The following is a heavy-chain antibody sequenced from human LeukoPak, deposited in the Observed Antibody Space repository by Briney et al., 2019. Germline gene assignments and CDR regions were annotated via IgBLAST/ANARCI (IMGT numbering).Heavy chain of an antibody. D-gene: IGHD4-17*01. CDR3: ARDLNYGESFFYGMDV. J-gene: IGHJ6*02. CDR2: INPSGGST. V-gene: IGHV1-46*01. Sequence: ASVKVSCKSSGYTFTSYYMYWVRQAPGQGLEWMGIINPSGGSTSYAQKFQGRVTMTRDTSTSTVYMELRNLRSDDTAVYYCARDLNYGESFFYGMDVWGQGTTVTVSS. CDR1: GYTFTSYY.